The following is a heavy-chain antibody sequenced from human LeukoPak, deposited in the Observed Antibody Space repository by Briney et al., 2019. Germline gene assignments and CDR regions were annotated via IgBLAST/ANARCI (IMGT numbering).Heavy chain of an antibody. CDR1: KFTSSNYL. CDR3: ARGAYYYEF. V-gene: IGHV3-7*04. J-gene: IGHJ4*02. D-gene: IGHD3-16*01. Sequence: GGSLSLLCPHSKFTSSNYLMSWAYHAPGKGLEWVAYMNQLGNEKKYLDSVKGRFTISRDNAKNSLYLQMNSLRAEDTAVYYCARGAYYYEFWGQGTLVTVSS. CDR2: MNQLGNEK.